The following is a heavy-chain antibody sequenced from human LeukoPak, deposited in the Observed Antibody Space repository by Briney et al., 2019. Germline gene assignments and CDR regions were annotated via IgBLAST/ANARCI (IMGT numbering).Heavy chain of an antibody. Sequence: GGSLRLSCAASEFTFSSYAMNWVRQAPGKGLEWVSGISSSGGSGGSTYYSDSVQGRFTISRDNSKKTLYLQMNSLRAEDTAIYCWAKVKPPPLDYWGQGTLVTAPS. J-gene: IGHJ4*02. CDR2: ISSSGGSGGST. CDR3: AKVKPPPLDY. CDR1: EFTFSSYA. V-gene: IGHV3-23*01.